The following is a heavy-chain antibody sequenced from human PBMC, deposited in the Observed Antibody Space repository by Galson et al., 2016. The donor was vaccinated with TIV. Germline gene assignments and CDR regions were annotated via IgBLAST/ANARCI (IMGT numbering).Heavy chain of an antibody. V-gene: IGHV5-51*03. Sequence: QSGAEVKKPGESLKISCKASGYSFATFWIGWVRQMPGKGLEWVAIIYPGDSETRYSPSFQGQVTISADKSINTAFVQWSSLKASDTAMYYCARAFWTGNYFFDFWGQGTLVTVSS. CDR2: IYPGDSET. J-gene: IGHJ4*02. D-gene: IGHD3/OR15-3a*01. CDR3: ARAFWTGNYFFDF. CDR1: GYSFATFW.